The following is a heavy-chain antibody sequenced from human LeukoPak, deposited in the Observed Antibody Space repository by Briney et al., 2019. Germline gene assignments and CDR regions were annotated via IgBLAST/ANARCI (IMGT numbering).Heavy chain of an antibody. D-gene: IGHD5-12*01. CDR2: VYYSGST. CDR1: GDSINNYY. J-gene: IGHJ4*02. CDR3: ARRSPVPTI. V-gene: IGHV4-59*01. Sequence: SETLSLTCIVSGDSINNYYWSWIRQPPGKGLEWIGYVYYSGSTHYNPSLESRVTISVDTSKNQFSLKLSSVTAADTAVYYCARRSPVPTIWGQGTLVTVSS.